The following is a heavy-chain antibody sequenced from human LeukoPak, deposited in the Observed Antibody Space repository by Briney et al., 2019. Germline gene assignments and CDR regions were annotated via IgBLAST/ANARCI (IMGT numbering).Heavy chain of an antibody. J-gene: IGHJ4*02. CDR1: GGSISSGGFY. D-gene: IGHD2-21*01. CDR3: ARGNGDYYLDY. Sequence: PSETLSLTCTVSGGSISSGGFYWSWIRQPPGKGLEWIGYIYYSDSTYYNPSLESRVTLSVDTSKKQFSLKLSSVTAADTAVYYCARGNGDYYLDYWGQGTLVTVSS. V-gene: IGHV4-31*03. CDR2: IYYSDST.